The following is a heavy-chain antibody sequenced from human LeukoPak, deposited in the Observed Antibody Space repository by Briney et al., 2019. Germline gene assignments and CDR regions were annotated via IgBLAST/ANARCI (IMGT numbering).Heavy chain of an antibody. CDR1: GDAITGSSYY. Sequence: PSETLSLTCTVSGDAITGSSYYWGWIRQPPGKGLEWIGSMYYSGSTFSNPSLRSRVNMSADTSKNQFSLKLSSVTAADTAVYYCARQYYDRTAYYYFDNWSQGTQVTVSS. D-gene: IGHD3-22*01. J-gene: IGHJ4*02. CDR3: ARQYYDRTAYYYFDN. CDR2: MYYSGST. V-gene: IGHV4-39*01.